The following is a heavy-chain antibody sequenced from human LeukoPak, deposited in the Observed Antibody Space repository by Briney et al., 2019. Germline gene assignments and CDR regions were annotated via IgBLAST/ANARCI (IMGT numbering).Heavy chain of an antibody. J-gene: IGHJ4*02. CDR3: AKGRGTTVTSAANY. CDR2: ISGSNDNT. V-gene: IGHV3-23*01. D-gene: IGHD4-17*01. CDR1: GFTVSGNL. Sequence: PGGSLRLSCAASGFTVSGNLMSWVRQAPGKGLEWVSSISGSNDNTYYADSVKDRFTISRDNSKNTLSLQMNSLRAEDTAVYYCAKGRGTTVTSAANYWGQGTLVTVSS.